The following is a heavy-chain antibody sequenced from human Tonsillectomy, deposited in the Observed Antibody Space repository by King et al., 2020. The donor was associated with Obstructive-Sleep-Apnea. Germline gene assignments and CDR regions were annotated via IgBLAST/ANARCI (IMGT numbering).Heavy chain of an antibody. CDR2: IYYSGST. J-gene: IGHJ4*02. Sequence: QLQESGPGLVKPSETLSLTCTVSGGSISSSNYYWSWIRQPPGKGLEWIGSIYYSGSTYYNPSLKSRVTISMDTSKNQFSLKLSSVTAADTAVYYCAREGRWLQFRGDDYWGQGTLVTVSS. D-gene: IGHD5-24*01. CDR1: GGSISSSNYY. V-gene: IGHV4-39*07. CDR3: AREGRWLQFRGDDY.